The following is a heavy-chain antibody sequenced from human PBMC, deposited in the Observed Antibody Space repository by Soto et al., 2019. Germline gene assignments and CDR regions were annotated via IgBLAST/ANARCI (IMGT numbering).Heavy chain of an antibody. CDR2: INPNSGGT. V-gene: IGHV1-2*02. Sequence: ASVKVSCKASGYTFTGYYMHWVRQAPGQGLEWMGWINPNSGGTNYAQKFQGRVTMTRDTSISTAYMELSRLRSDDTAVYYCARDPPPYYDFWSGYSQMGWFDPWGQGTLVTVYS. CDR1: GYTFTGYY. D-gene: IGHD3-3*01. CDR3: ARDPPPYYDFWSGYSQMGWFDP. J-gene: IGHJ5*02.